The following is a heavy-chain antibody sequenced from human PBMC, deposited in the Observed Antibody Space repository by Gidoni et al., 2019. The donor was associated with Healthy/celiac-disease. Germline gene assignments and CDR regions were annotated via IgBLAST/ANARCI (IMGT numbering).Heavy chain of an antibody. D-gene: IGHD6-13*01. J-gene: IGHJ4*02. CDR3: ARSIEAAADFDY. CDR1: GFTFSSDS. V-gene: IGHV3-21*01. Sequence: EVQLVESGGGLVKPGGSLRLSCDASGFTFSSDSMTWVRQAPGKGMEWVSSISSSSSYIYYADSVKGRFTISRDNAKNSLYLQMNSLRAEDTAVYYCARSIEAAADFDYWGQGTLVTVSS. CDR2: ISSSSSYI.